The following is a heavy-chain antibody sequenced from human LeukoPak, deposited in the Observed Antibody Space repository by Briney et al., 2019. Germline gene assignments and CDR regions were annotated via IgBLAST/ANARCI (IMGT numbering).Heavy chain of an antibody. CDR2: INPNSGGT. CDR1: GYTFTGYY. V-gene: IGHV1-2*02. J-gene: IGHJ3*02. CDR3: ARSEYSSGWLGAFDI. D-gene: IGHD6-19*01. Sequence: GASVKVSCKASGYTFTGYYMHWVRQAPGHGLEWMGWINPNSGGTNYAQKFQGRVTMTRDTSISTAYMELSRLRSDDTAVYYCARSEYSSGWLGAFDIWGQGTMVTVSS.